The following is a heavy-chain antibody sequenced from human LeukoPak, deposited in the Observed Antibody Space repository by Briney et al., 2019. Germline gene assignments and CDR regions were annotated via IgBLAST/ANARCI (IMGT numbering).Heavy chain of an antibody. Sequence: PGGSLRLSCAASGFTFSSYAMSWVRQAPGKGLEWVSAISGSGGSTYYADSVKGRFAISRDNSKNTLYLQMNSLRAEDTAVYYCAKGQIVVVPAAISYWGQGTLVTVSS. CDR2: ISGSGGST. J-gene: IGHJ4*02. CDR3: AKGQIVVVPAAISY. D-gene: IGHD2-2*02. V-gene: IGHV3-23*01. CDR1: GFTFSSYA.